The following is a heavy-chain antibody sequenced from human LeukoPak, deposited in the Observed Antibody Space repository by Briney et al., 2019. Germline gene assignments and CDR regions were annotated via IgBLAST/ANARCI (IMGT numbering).Heavy chain of an antibody. CDR3: ARVGKQWLVLRGWFDP. CDR1: GGSFSGYY. CDR2: INHSGST. V-gene: IGHV4-34*01. Sequence: PETLSLTCAVYGGSFSGYYWSWIRQPPGKGLEWIGEINHSGSTNYNPSLKSRVTISVDTSKNQFSLNLSSVTAADTAVYYCARVGKQWLVLRGWFDPWGQGTLVTVSS. J-gene: IGHJ5*02. D-gene: IGHD6-19*01.